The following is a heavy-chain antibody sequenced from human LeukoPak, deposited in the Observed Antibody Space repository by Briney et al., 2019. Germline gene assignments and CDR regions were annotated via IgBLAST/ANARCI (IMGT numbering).Heavy chain of an antibody. CDR1: GFTFSSHG. J-gene: IGHJ4*02. D-gene: IGHD6-19*01. CDR2: ISGSGDYT. CDR3: ARGESSGYDY. Sequence: GGSLRLSCAASGFTFSSHGMSWVRQAPGKGLEWVSTISGSGDYTYYADSVKGRFTISRDNSKNTLYLQMNSLRAEDTAVYYCARGESSGYDYWGQGTLVTVSS. V-gene: IGHV3-23*01.